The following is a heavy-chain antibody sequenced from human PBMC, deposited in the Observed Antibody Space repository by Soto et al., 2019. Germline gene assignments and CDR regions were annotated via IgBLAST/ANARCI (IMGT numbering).Heavy chain of an antibody. CDR3: ARGPHYYYGMDV. CDR1: GGSIISGAYY. J-gene: IGHJ6*02. V-gene: IGHV4-31*03. CDR2: IYYSGST. Sequence: SETLYLTCTVSGGSIISGAYYWSWIRQHPGKGLEWIGYIYYSGSTYYNPSLKSRVTISVDTSKNQFSLKLSSVTAADTAVYYCARGPHYYYGMDVWGQGTTVTVSS.